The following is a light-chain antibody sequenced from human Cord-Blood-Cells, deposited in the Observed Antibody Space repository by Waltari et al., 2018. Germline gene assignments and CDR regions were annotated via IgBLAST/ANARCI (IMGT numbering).Light chain of an antibody. CDR1: QSLSSW. Sequence: DIQMTQSPSTLSASVGDRVTITCRASQSLSSWFAWYQQKPGKAPKLLIYKGSRLESGVPTRFSGSGSGTEFTLTNNSLQPDEFATYYCQQYNSYPYSFGQGTKLEIK. CDR2: KGS. CDR3: QQYNSYPYS. V-gene: IGKV1-5*03. J-gene: IGKJ2*03.